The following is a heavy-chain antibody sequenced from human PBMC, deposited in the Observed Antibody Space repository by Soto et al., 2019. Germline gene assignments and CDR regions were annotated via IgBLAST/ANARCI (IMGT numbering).Heavy chain of an antibody. V-gene: IGHV3-33*01. D-gene: IGHD2-8*02. Sequence: PGGSLRRSGAASGFTFSTYGRHLVRRAPVKGLQWVAVIWYDGSIKYYADSVKGRFTISRDNSKNTLYLQMNSLRDEDTAVYYCARIDCTGDNCNPYYHYGMDVWGQGTTVTVSS. CDR2: IWYDGSIK. CDR3: ARIDCTGDNCNPYYHYGMDV. J-gene: IGHJ6*02. CDR1: GFTFSTYG.